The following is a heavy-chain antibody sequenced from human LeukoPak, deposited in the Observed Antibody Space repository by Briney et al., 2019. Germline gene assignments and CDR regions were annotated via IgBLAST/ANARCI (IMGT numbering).Heavy chain of an antibody. V-gene: IGHV5-51*01. CDR1: GYRFANYW. CDR2: IYPGDSQT. D-gene: IGHD3-3*01. CDR3: ARSSVNWFDP. J-gene: IGHJ5*02. Sequence: GAALKISFKGSGYRFANYWIGWVRPMPGKGVEWMGIIYPGDSQTRYSPSFQGQVTISADKFISTAYLQWSSLKASDTAIYYCARSSVNWFDPWGQGTLVTVSS.